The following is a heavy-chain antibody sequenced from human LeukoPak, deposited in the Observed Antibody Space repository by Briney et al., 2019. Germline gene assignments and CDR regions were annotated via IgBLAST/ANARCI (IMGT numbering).Heavy chain of an antibody. D-gene: IGHD6-19*01. J-gene: IGHJ4*02. CDR1: GFTFSSYA. Sequence: GGSLRLSCAASGFTFSSYAMSWVRQAPGEGLEWVSAISGSGGSTYYADSVKGRFTISRDSSKNTLYLQMNSLRAADTAVYYCAKNWGATYSSPFDYWGQGTLVTVSS. CDR2: ISGSGGST. V-gene: IGHV3-23*01. CDR3: AKNWGATYSSPFDY.